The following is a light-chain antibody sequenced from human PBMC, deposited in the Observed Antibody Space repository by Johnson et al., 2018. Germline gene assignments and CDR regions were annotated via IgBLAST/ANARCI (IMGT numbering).Light chain of an antibody. CDR3: GTWDSSLSAGNV. CDR1: SSNIGNNY. J-gene: IGLJ1*01. Sequence: QSVFTQPPSVSAAPGQKVTISCSGSSSNIGNNYVSWYQQLPGTAPKLLIYENNKRPSGIPYRFSGSKSGTSATLGITGLQTGDEADYYCGTWDSSLSAGNVFVTGTKVTVL. CDR2: ENN. V-gene: IGLV1-51*02.